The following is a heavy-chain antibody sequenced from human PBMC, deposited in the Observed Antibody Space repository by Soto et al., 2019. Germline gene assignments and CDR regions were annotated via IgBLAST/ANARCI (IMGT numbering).Heavy chain of an antibody. CDR2: IWYDGSNK. V-gene: IGHV3-33*01. CDR1: GFTFSSYG. J-gene: IGHJ4*02. CDR3: ARDSGQWLLPAG. D-gene: IGHD6-19*01. Sequence: GGSLRLSCAASGFTFSSYGMHWVRQAPGKGLEWVAVIWYDGSNKYYADSVKGRFTISRDNSKNTLYLQMNSLRAEDTAVYYCARDSGQWLLPAGWGQGTLVTVSS.